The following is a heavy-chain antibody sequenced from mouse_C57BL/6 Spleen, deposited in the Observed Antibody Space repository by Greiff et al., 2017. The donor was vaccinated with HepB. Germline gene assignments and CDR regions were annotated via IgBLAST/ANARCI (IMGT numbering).Heavy chain of an antibody. CDR2: INPNNGGT. Sequence: EVQLQESGAELVKPGASVKLSCTASGFNIKDYYMHWVKQSHGKSLEWIGDINPNNGGTIYNQKFKGKATLTVDKSSSTAYMELRSLTSEDTAVYYCARGPFYYFDYWGQGTTLTVSS. V-gene: IGHV1-18*01. J-gene: IGHJ2*01. CDR3: ARGPFYYFDY. CDR1: GFNIKDYY.